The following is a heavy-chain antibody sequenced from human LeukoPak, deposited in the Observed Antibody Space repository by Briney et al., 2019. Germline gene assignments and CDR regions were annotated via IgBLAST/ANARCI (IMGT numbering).Heavy chain of an antibody. CDR1: GFTFSSYS. D-gene: IGHD2-15*01. J-gene: IGHJ4*02. CDR2: ISGSGGST. Sequence: GGSLRLSCAASGFTFSSYSMNWVRQAPGKGLEWVSAISGSGGSTYYADSVKGRFTISRDNSKNTLYLQMNSLRAEDTAVYSCAREGCSGGSCYQDYFDYWGQGTLVTVSS. V-gene: IGHV3-23*01. CDR3: AREGCSGGSCYQDYFDY.